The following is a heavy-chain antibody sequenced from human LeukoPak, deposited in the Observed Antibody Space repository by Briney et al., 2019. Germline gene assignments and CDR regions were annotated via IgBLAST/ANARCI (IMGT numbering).Heavy chain of an antibody. CDR2: SRNKANSYTT. D-gene: IGHD1-26*01. Sequence: GGSLRLSCAASGFTFSDHYIDWVRQAPGKGLEWVGRSRNKANSYTTGYAASVKGRFTISRDDSENSLYLQMNSLKTEDTAVYYCARVVRYSGRGHYFDYWGQGTLVTVSS. CDR3: ARVVRYSGRGHYFDY. J-gene: IGHJ4*02. V-gene: IGHV3-72*01. CDR1: GFTFSDHY.